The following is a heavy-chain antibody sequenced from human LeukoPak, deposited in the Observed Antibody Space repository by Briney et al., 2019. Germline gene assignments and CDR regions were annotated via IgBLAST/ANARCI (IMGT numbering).Heavy chain of an antibody. V-gene: IGHV1-18*01. CDR3: ARDGGAPTTRFDY. J-gene: IGHJ4*02. Sequence: ASVKVSCKASGYTFTSYGISWVRQAPGQGLEWMGWISAYNGNTNYAQKFQGRVTITADKSTSTAYMELSSLRSEDTAVYYCARDGGAPTTRFDYWGQGTLVTVSS. D-gene: IGHD1-1*01. CDR2: ISAYNGNT. CDR1: GYTFTSYG.